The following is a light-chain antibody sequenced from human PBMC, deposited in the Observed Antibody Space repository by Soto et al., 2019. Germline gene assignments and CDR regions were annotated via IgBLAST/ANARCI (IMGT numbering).Light chain of an antibody. Sequence: DIQMTQSPSTLSASVGDRVNMTCRASQSINAWLAWYQQKPGKAPKLLIYDVSTLASGVPSRFSGSASGTEFTLTISNLESDDFASYYCQQYHRYSTFGQGTKVDI. J-gene: IGKJ1*01. CDR1: QSINAW. CDR2: DVS. CDR3: QQYHRYST. V-gene: IGKV1-5*01.